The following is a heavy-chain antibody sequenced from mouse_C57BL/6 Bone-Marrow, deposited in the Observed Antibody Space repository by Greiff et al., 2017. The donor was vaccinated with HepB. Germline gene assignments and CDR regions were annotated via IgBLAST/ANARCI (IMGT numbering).Heavy chain of an antibody. CDR3: ARGTLYYYAMDY. CDR1: GYTFTGYW. V-gene: IGHV1-9*01. Sequence: VQLQQSGAELMKPGASVKLSCKATGYTFTGYWIEWVKQRPGHGLEWIGEILPGSGSTNYNEKFKGKATLTADKSSSTAYMELRSLTSEDSAVYFCARGTLYYYAMDYWGQGTSVTVSS. J-gene: IGHJ4*01. CDR2: ILPGSGST.